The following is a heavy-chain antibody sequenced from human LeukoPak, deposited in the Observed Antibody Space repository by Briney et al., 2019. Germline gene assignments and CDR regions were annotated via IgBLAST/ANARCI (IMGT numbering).Heavy chain of an antibody. D-gene: IGHD5-12*01. CDR3: ARAETYSYHYMDV. V-gene: IGHV1-46*03. CDR2: INPSGGTT. J-gene: IGHJ6*03. CDR1: GYTFTNYY. Sequence: GASVKVSCKPSGYTFTNYYIHWVRPAPGRGLEWVGIINPSGGTTTYAQNFQGRGTMTRDTSTSTAYMELRSLRSEDTAVYFCARAETYSYHYMDVWGKGTTVTVSS.